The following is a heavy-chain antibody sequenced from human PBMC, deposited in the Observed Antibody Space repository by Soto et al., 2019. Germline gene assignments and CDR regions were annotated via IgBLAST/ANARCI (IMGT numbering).Heavy chain of an antibody. D-gene: IGHD3-3*01. CDR2: LIPVFGTA. CDR3: ARPSGGRIRYLEPFDY. V-gene: IGHV1-69*01. CDR1: GDTFTKYA. J-gene: IGHJ4*02. Sequence: QVQLVQSGAEVRKPGSSVKVSCKASGDTFTKYAITWVRQAPGQGLEWVGGLIPVFGTANYAHKFRDRVTITADESTSTVYMELSSLISEDTAVYYCARPSGGRIRYLEPFDYWGQGTQITVS.